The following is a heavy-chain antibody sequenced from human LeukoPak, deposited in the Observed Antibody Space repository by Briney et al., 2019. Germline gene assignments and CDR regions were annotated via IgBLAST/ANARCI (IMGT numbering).Heavy chain of an antibody. CDR2: MYYSGST. D-gene: IGHD6-13*01. CDR3: ASLIAAAGTDGWFDP. J-gene: IGHJ5*02. Sequence: PSETLSLTCTVSGGSISSDGYYWNWIRQHPGKGLEWIGYMYYSGSTYYNPSLKSRVTISVDTSKNQFSLKLSSVTAADTAVYYCASLIAAAGTDGWFDPWGQGTQVTVSS. V-gene: IGHV4-31*03. CDR1: GGSISSDGYY.